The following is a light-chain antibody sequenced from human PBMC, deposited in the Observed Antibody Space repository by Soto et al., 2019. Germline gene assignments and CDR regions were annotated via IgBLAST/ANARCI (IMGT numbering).Light chain of an antibody. CDR1: QSVTKY. J-gene: IGKJ1*01. CDR2: DTS. CDR3: QQRSNWPPTWT. Sequence: VLTQSPATLSLSPGEKATLSCRAIQSVTKYLAWYQQKPGQAPRLLIYDTSNRAPGIPARFSGSGSGTDFTLTISSLEPEDFAVYYCQQRSNWPPTWTFGQGTK. V-gene: IGKV3-11*01.